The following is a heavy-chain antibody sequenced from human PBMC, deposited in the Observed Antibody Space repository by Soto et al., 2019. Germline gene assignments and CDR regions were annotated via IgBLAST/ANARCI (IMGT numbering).Heavy chain of an antibody. Sequence: QVQLVQSGAEVKKPGASVKVSCKASGYIVSSYGISWVRQAPGQGLEWMGWISSKNGNTNYAQKFRGRVAMTTDTSTNTSYMELRSLRSDDTAVYYCARDLGSGSAWFDFWGQGTLVTVSS. CDR3: ARDLGSGSAWFDF. CDR1: GYIVSSYG. CDR2: ISSKNGNT. D-gene: IGHD6-19*01. J-gene: IGHJ4*02. V-gene: IGHV1-18*01.